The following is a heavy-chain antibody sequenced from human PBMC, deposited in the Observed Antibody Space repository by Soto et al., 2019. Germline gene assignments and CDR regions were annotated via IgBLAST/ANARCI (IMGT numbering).Heavy chain of an antibody. CDR2: IYYSGST. V-gene: IGHV4-59*01. CDR3: ARRNSGYDHDAFDI. J-gene: IGHJ3*02. CDR1: GGSISSYY. Sequence: SETLSLTCTVSGGSISSYYWSWIRQPPGKGLEWIGYIYYSGSTNYNPSLKSRVTISVDTSKNQFSLKLSSVTAADTAVYYCARRNSGYDHDAFDIWGQGTMVTVSS. D-gene: IGHD5-12*01.